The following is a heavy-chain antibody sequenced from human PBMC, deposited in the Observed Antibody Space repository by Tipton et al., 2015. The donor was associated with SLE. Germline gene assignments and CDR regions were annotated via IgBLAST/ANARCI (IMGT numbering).Heavy chain of an antibody. J-gene: IGHJ3*02. CDR2: ISSSSSTI. CDR1: GFTFSSYS. Sequence: SLRLSCAASGFTFSSYSMNWVRQAPGKGLEWVSYISSSSSTIYYADSVKGRFTISRDNAKNSLYLQMNSLRAEDTAVYYCARSSRSPNELHRDAFDIWGHGTMVTSSS. CDR3: ARSSRSPNELHRDAFDI. V-gene: IGHV3-48*01. D-gene: IGHD1-1*01.